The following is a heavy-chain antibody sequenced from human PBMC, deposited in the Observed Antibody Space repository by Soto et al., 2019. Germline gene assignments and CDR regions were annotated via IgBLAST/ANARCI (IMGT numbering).Heavy chain of an antibody. CDR1: GFSLSNARMG. CDR3: ARMLHIVATYYAFDI. Sequence: QVTLKESGPVLVNPTETLTLTCTVSGFSLSNARMGVSWIRQPPGKALEWLAHIFSNDEKSYSTSLKSRLTTSKDTSKSQVVLTMTTMDPVDTATYYCARMLHIVATYYAFDIWGQGTMVTVSS. D-gene: IGHD5-12*01. J-gene: IGHJ3*02. V-gene: IGHV2-26*01. CDR2: IFSNDEK.